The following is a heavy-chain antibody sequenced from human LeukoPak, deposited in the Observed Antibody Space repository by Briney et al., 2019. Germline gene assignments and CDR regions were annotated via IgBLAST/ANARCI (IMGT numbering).Heavy chain of an antibody. Sequence: SETLSLTCTVSGGSISSGGYYWSWIRQHPGKGVEWIGYIYYSGSTYYNPSLKSLVTISVDTSKNQLSLKLSSVTAADTAVYYCARGQRITIFGVVGPNWFDPWGQGTLVTVSS. J-gene: IGHJ5*02. CDR1: GGSISSGGYY. D-gene: IGHD3-3*01. V-gene: IGHV4-31*01. CDR2: IYYSGST. CDR3: ARGQRITIFGVVGPNWFDP.